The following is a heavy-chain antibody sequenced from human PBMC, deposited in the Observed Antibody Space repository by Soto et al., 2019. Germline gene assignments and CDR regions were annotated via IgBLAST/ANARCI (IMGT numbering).Heavy chain of an antibody. D-gene: IGHD2-8*01. Sequence: QVQLVQSGGEDKRPGASVQVSCKTSGYTYSNYGITWARQAPGQHLEWLGWISLYSDGTYYAQKFQCRVSMTTETLTLTAYIVIWSLISYGTAVYYCVRVVPVAEAWFCCWGQVTLVTISA. CDR3: VRVVPVAEAWFCC. V-gene: IGHV1-18*01. CDR2: ISLYSDGT. CDR1: GYTYSNYG. J-gene: IGHJ5*01.